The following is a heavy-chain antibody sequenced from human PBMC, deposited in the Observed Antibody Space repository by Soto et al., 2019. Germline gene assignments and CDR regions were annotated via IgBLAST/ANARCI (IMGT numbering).Heavy chain of an antibody. J-gene: IGHJ4*02. CDR2: IYHSGST. CDR1: GGSISSSNW. V-gene: IGHV4-4*02. Sequence: SETLSLTCAVSGGSISSSNWWSWVRRPPGRGLEWIGEIYHSGSTNYNPSLKSRVTISVDKSKNQFSLKLSSVTAADTAVYYCARAPYYDILTGYYDWGQGTLVTVSS. CDR3: ARAPYYDILTGYYD. D-gene: IGHD3-9*01.